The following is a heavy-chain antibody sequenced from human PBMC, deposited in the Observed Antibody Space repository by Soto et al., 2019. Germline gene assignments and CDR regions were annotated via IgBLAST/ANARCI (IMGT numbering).Heavy chain of an antibody. CDR3: ARLSPLVRGVTLFEY. D-gene: IGHD3-10*01. CDR1: GGSISSHY. V-gene: IGHV4-59*08. CDR2: IYYDGNT. Sequence: SETLSVTCSVSGGSISSHYWSWIRQPPEKGLEWIGYIYYDGNTKYNPSLKSRVTISVDMSKNLFSLELTSVTAADTAVYYCARLSPLVRGVTLFEYWGQGTLVTVSS. J-gene: IGHJ4*02.